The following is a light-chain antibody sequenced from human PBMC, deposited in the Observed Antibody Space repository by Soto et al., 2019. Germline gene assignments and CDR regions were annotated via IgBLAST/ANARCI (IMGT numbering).Light chain of an antibody. CDR1: QSINRH. V-gene: IGKV3-11*01. Sequence: EIVLTQSPATRSLSPGERATLSCRASQSINRHLAWYRQKPGQAPRLLIYGASTRATGIPARFSGSGSGTDFTLTISSLEPEDFAVYYCQQRDIWPWTFGQGTKVDIK. J-gene: IGKJ1*01. CDR3: QQRDIWPWT. CDR2: GAS.